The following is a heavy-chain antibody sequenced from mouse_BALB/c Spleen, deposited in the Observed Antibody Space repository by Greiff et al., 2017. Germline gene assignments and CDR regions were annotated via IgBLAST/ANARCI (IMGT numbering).Heavy chain of an antibody. D-gene: IGHD2-10*02. CDR2: ISTYYGDA. Sequence: VQLQQSGAELVRPGVSVKISCKGSGYTFTDYAMHWVKQSHAKSLEWIGVISTYYGDASYNQKFKGKATMTVDKSSSTAYMELARLTSEDSAIYYCARREYGSYDWFAYWGQGTLVTVSA. CDR3: ARREYGSYDWFAY. V-gene: IGHV1S137*01. CDR1: GYTFTDYA. J-gene: IGHJ3*01.